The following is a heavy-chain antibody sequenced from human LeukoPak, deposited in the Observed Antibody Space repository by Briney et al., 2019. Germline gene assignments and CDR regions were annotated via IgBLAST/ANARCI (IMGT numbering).Heavy chain of an antibody. CDR3: ATDIGVVQAAKAEFFDY. CDR2: IIPILGIA. V-gene: IGHV1-69*04. J-gene: IGHJ4*02. CDR1: GGTFSSYA. Sequence: SVKVSCKASGGTFSSYAISWVRQAPGQGLEWMGRIIPILGIANYAQKFQGRVTITADKSTSTAYMELSSLRSEDTAVYYCATDIGVVQAAKAEFFDYWGQGTLVT. D-gene: IGHD2-2*01.